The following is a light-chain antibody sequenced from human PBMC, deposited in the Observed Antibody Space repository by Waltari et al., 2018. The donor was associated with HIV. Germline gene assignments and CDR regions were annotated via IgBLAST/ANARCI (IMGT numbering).Light chain of an antibody. CDR3: SSLTSGSTRCV. J-gene: IGLJ1*01. Sequence: QSALTQPASVSGSPGQSITISCTGTSSDVGSYNYVSWYQQEPGKAPKLMIYEVNNRPSGISNRFSGSKSGNTASLTISGLQAEDEADYYCSSLTSGSTRCVFGTGTKVTVL. CDR2: EVN. CDR1: SSDVGSYNY. V-gene: IGLV2-14*01.